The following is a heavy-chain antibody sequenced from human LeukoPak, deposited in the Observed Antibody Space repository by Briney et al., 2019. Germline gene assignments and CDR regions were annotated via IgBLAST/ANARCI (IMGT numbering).Heavy chain of an antibody. CDR1: GFTFGDYA. CDR3: AKDIPTGVYVFDS. Sequence: GGSLRLSCAASGFTFGDYAMHWVRQPPGKGLEWLSLITGEGDITYHADSVKGRFTISRDNNENSLYLQMNSLRTEDTALYYCAKDIPTGVYVFDSWGQGTLVIVS. J-gene: IGHJ4*02. V-gene: IGHV3-43*02. CDR2: ITGEGDIT. D-gene: IGHD5/OR15-5a*01.